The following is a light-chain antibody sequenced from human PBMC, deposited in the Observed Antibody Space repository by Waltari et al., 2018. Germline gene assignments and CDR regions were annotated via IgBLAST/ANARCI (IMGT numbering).Light chain of an antibody. J-gene: IGKJ1*01. CDR2: GAS. CDR3: QQYSDWPQT. CDR1: QSVSSD. V-gene: IGKV3-15*01. Sequence: EIVRTQSPATLSVSPGERATLSCWASQSVSSDLAWYQHKPGQAPRLLIYGASTRATGIPATFSGSGSGTEFTLTISSLQSDDFAFYYCQQYSDWPQTFGQGTKVEIK.